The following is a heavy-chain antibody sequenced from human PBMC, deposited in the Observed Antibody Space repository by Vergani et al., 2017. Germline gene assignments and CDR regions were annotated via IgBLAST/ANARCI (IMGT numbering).Heavy chain of an antibody. CDR3: ARIPPRVVVPYFDF. V-gene: IGHV1-69*15. D-gene: IGHD4-23*01. CDR1: GDTSSSYA. CDR2: TVPIFGSA. Sequence: QVHLVQSVAEVKKPGSSVKVSCRASGDTSSSYAISWVRQAPGLGLEGLGMTVPIFGSATTTQKFQDSVTISAEAATNTAFLEVTNLRSDDTAVYYCARIPPRVVVPYFDFWGQGTLVTVSS. J-gene: IGHJ4*02.